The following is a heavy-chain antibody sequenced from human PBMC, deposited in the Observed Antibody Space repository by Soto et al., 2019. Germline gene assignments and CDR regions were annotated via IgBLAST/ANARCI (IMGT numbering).Heavy chain of an antibody. CDR2: INVGNGDT. CDR1: GYTFTTYA. Sequence: QVPLVQSGAEVKKPGASVKVSCKASGYTFTTYALHWVRQAPGQRLEWMGWINVGNGDTKYSQKFQGRVTITRDTSASTAHMELSSLRSEDTAVYYCACDSSGSLDYWGQGTLVTVSS. J-gene: IGHJ4*02. CDR3: ACDSSGSLDY. V-gene: IGHV1-3*01. D-gene: IGHD3-22*01.